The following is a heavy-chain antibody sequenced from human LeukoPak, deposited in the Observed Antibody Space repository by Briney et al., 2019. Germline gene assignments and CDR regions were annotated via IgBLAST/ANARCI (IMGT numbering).Heavy chain of an antibody. D-gene: IGHD3-10*01. J-gene: IGHJ4*02. CDR2: INHSGST. CDR1: GGSFSGYY. V-gene: IGHV4-34*01. CDR3: ARGTRYYGSGERGDY. Sequence: PSETLSLTCAVYGGSFSGYYCSWIRQPPRKGLEWIGEINHSGSTNYNPSLKSRVTISVDTSKNQFSLKLSSVTAADTAVYYCARGTRYYGSGERGDYWGQGTLVTVSS.